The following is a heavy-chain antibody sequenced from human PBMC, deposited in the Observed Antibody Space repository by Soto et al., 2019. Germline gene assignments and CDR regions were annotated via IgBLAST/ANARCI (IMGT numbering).Heavy chain of an antibody. CDR2: ISAYNDNT. V-gene: IGHV1-18*01. Sequence: QVQLVQSGAEVRKPGASVKVSCKASGYTFTHHGVSWVRQAPGQGLEWMGWISAYNDNTNYAQKLQGRVTMTTDTSTTTAYMELRSLRSDDTAVYYCARGEYYDDLTGYNGNYYFDYWGQGTLVTVSS. J-gene: IGHJ4*02. CDR1: GYTFTHHG. D-gene: IGHD3-9*01. CDR3: ARGEYYDDLTGYNGNYYFDY.